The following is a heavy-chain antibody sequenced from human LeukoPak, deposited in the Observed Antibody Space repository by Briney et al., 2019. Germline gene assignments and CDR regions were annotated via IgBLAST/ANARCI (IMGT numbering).Heavy chain of an antibody. CDR2: INPNSGGT. V-gene: IGHV1-2*02. Sequence: ASVKVSCKASGYTFTGYYMHWVRQAPGQGLEWMGWINPNSGGTSYAQKFQGRVTMTRDTSISTAYMELSRLRSDDTAVYYCARKSDGSGSYFRVSRWFDPWGQGTLVTVSS. J-gene: IGHJ5*02. D-gene: IGHD3-10*01. CDR1: GYTFTGYY. CDR3: ARKSDGSGSYFRVSRWFDP.